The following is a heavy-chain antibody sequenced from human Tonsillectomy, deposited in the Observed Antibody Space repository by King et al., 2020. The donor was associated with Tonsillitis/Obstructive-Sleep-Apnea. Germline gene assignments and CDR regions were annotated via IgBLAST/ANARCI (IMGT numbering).Heavy chain of an antibody. CDR1: GFTFSSYA. V-gene: IGHV3-30*04. Sequence: VQLVESGGGVVQPGRSLRLSCAASGFTFSSYAMHWVRQAPGKGLEWVAVISYDGSNKYYADSVKGRFTTSRDNSKNTLYLQMNSLRAEDTAVYYCAREDGSGSYSDAFDIWGQGTMVTVSS. J-gene: IGHJ3*02. CDR2: ISYDGSNK. D-gene: IGHD3-10*01. CDR3: AREDGSGSYSDAFDI.